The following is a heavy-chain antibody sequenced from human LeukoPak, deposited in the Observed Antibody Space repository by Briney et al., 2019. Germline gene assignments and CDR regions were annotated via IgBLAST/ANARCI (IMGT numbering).Heavy chain of an antibody. CDR2: ISGSGGRI. D-gene: IGHD1-26*01. J-gene: IGHJ4*02. CDR1: GFTFSSYA. CDR3: ATSKYSGSY. Sequence: PGGSLRLSCAASGFTFSSYAMSWVRQAPGKGLEWVSAISGSGGRIYYGASVKGRFTISRDNSKNTLNLQMNSLRAEEKAVYSCATSKYSGSYWGQGTLVTVYS. V-gene: IGHV3-23*01.